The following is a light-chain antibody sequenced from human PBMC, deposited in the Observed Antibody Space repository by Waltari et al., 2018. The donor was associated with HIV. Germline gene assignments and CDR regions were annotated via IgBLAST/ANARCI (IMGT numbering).Light chain of an antibody. CDR1: QSVLSSSNNKNY. CDR3: QQYYSTPPT. CDR2: WAS. V-gene: IGKV4-1*01. Sequence: DIVMTQSPDSLAVSLGERAPINCKSSQSVLSSSNNKNYLAWYQQKPGQPPKLLIYWASTRESGVPDRFSGSGSGTDFTLTISSLQAEDVAVYYCQQYYSTPPTFGQGTKVEIK. J-gene: IGKJ1*01.